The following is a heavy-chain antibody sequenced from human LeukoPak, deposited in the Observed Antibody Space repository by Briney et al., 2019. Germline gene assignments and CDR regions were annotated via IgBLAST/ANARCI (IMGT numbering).Heavy chain of an antibody. CDR1: GGSLSTDSYY. J-gene: IGHJ4*02. Sequence: SETLSLTCTVSGGSLSTDSYYWGWIRQSPGKGLEWMGSIYHRGSTYDNPSLKSRVTMSVDTSKNQFSLKLSSVTAADTAVYYCASVEMATIRTVDYWGQGTLVTVSS. CDR3: ASVEMATIRTVDY. CDR2: IYHRGST. V-gene: IGHV4-39*07. D-gene: IGHD5-24*01.